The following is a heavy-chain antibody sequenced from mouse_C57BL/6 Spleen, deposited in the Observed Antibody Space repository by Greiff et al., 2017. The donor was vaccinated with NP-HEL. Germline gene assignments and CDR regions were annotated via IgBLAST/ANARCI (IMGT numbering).Heavy chain of an antibody. D-gene: IGHD2-10*02. Sequence: QVQLQQSGPELVRPGVSVKISCKGSGYTFTDYAMHWVKQSHAKSLEWIGVISTYYGDASYNQKFKGKATLTVDKSSSTAYMELTRLTSEDSAVYYCAGGDNSIYAMGYWGQGTSVTVSS. CDR3: AGGDNSIYAMGY. J-gene: IGHJ4*01. CDR1: GYTFTDYA. V-gene: IGHV1-67*01. CDR2: ISTYYGDA.